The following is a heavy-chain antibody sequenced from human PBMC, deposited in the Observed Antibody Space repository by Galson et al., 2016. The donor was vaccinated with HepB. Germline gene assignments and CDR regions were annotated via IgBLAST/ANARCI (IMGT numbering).Heavy chain of an antibody. D-gene: IGHD3-10*01. V-gene: IGHV3-30-3*01. CDR1: GFTFSSYA. CDR2: ISYDGSNK. CDR3: ARDLRGQGGV. Sequence: SLRLSCAASGFTFSSYAMHWVRQAPGKGLEWVAVISYDGSNKYYADSVKGRFTISRDNSKSTLYLQMNSLRAEDTAMYYCARDLRGQGGVWGKGTTVTVSS. J-gene: IGHJ6*04.